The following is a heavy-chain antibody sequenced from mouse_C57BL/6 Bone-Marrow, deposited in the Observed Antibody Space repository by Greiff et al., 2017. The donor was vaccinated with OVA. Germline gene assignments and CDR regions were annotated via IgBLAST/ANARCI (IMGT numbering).Heavy chain of an antibody. V-gene: IGHV1-64*01. J-gene: IGHJ1*03. D-gene: IGHD1-1*01. Sequence: QVQLQQPGAELVKPGASVKLSCKASGYTFTSYWMHWVKQRPGQGLEWIGMIHPNSGSTNYNEKFKSKATLTVDKSSSTAYMQHSSLTSEDSAVYDCARRVLYYGSSYETYWYFDVWGKGTTVTVSS. CDR1: GYTFTSYW. CDR2: IHPNSGST. CDR3: ARRVLYYGSSYETYWYFDV.